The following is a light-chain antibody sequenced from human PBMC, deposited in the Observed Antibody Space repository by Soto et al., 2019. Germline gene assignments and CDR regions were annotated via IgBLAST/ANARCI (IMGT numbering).Light chain of an antibody. V-gene: IGLV2-14*01. CDR2: EVS. J-gene: IGLJ1*01. CDR3: SSYTTSNTPPYV. CDR1: SSGTVGYNY. Sequence: SSLTQPAPLSGASGQSLPISRPGTSSGTVGYNYVSWYQQHPGKAPKLMIYEVSNRPSGVSNRFSGSQSGNTASLTISGLQAEDEANYYCSSYTTSNTPPYVFGTGTQLTVL.